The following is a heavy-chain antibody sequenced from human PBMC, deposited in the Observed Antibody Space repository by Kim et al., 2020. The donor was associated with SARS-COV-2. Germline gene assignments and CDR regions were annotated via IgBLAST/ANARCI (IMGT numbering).Heavy chain of an antibody. Sequence: ASVKVSCKASGFTFTNYFIHWVRQAPGQGLEWMGTINPTGAFTLFTQKYQVRVIITKDTSTSTVYMEVSSLRSEDTAVYYCAGEAALIAVPEKNLDYWGQGTLVTVSS. D-gene: IGHD6-19*01. CDR2: INPTGAFT. CDR3: AGEAALIAVPEKNLDY. V-gene: IGHV1-46*01. J-gene: IGHJ4*02. CDR1: GFTFTNYF.